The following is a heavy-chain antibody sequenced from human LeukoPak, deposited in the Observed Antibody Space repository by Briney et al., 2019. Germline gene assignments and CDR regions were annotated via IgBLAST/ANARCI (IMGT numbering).Heavy chain of an antibody. J-gene: IGHJ4*02. Sequence: SETLSLTCAVYGGSFSGYYWSWIRQPPGKGLEWIGEINHSGSTNYNPSLKSRVTISVDTSKNQFSLKLSSVTAADTAVYYCAGWGWGFRTFDYWGQGTLVTVSS. CDR1: GGSFSGYY. CDR3: AGWGWGFRTFDY. CDR2: INHSGST. D-gene: IGHD2-21*01. V-gene: IGHV4-34*01.